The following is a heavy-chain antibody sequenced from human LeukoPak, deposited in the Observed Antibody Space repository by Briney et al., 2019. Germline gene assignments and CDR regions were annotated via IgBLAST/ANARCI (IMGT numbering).Heavy chain of an antibody. D-gene: IGHD6-13*01. Sequence: GGSLRLSCAASGFTFSGSAIHWVRQSSGKGLEWVGRIRSNANNYATTYGASVNGRFSISRDDSENTAYLHMNNLKTEDTAVYYCSRVQAGRFSYFYMDVWGKGTTVIVSS. V-gene: IGHV3-73*01. CDR3: SRVQAGRFSYFYMDV. CDR2: IRSNANNYAT. CDR1: GFTFSGSA. J-gene: IGHJ6*03.